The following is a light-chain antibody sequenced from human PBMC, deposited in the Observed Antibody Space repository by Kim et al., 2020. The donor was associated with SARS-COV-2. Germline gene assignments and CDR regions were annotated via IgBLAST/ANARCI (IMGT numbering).Light chain of an antibody. Sequence: GRSVTITCTGTSSDVGRYNSVSWYQQHPGKAPKLMISDVTDRPSGVPDRFSGFKSGNTASLTISGLQAEDEADYYCCSYAGRYTWIFGGGTQLTVL. V-gene: IGLV2-11*03. J-gene: IGLJ2*01. CDR2: DVT. CDR3: CSYAGRYTWI. CDR1: SSDVGRYNS.